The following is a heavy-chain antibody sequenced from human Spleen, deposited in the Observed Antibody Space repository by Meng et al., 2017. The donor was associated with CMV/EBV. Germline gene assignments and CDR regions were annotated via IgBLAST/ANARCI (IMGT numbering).Heavy chain of an antibody. V-gene: IGHV1-2*02. J-gene: IGHJ4*02. Sequence: ASVKVSCKASGYTFTGYYIHWERQAPGQGLQWMGWISPNSGGTTHPQTFQGRVTMTRDTSISTAFMELSRLRSDDTAVYYCARGDYSDISGYYYDFNYWGQGTLVTVSS. CDR3: ARGDYSDISGYYYDFNY. D-gene: IGHD3-22*01. CDR1: GYTFTGYY. CDR2: ISPNSGGT.